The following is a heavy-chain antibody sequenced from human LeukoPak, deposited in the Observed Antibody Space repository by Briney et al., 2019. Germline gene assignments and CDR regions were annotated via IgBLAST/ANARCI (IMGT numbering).Heavy chain of an antibody. V-gene: IGHV4-38-2*02. CDR3: ARDLGCSSPSCFYSYMDV. D-gene: IGHD2-2*01. J-gene: IGHJ6*03. Sequence: ASETLSLTCAVSDYSISSGFYRGWIRQPPGKGLEWIGSIYHSGTTYYNPSLKSRVTISVDTSNNQFSLKLSSVTAADTAVYYCARDLGCSSPSCFYSYMDVWGKGTAVTVSS. CDR2: IYHSGTT. CDR1: DYSISSGFY.